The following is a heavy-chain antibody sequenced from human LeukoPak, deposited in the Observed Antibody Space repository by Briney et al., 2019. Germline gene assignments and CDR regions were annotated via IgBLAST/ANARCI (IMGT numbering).Heavy chain of an antibody. CDR1: GYTFTGYY. CDR2: INPNSGGT. J-gene: IGHJ4*02. Sequence: ASVKVSCKASGYTFTGYYMHWVRQAPGHGLEWMGRINPNSGGTNYAQKFQGRDTMTRDTSISTAYMELSRLRSDDTAVYYCARGGVGATTFGVYWGQGTLVTVSS. CDR3: ARGGVGATTFGVY. D-gene: IGHD1-26*01. V-gene: IGHV1-2*06.